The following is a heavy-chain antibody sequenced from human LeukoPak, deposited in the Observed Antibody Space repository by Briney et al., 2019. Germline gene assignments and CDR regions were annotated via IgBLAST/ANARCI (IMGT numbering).Heavy chain of an antibody. J-gene: IGHJ4*02. D-gene: IGHD6-19*01. Sequence: GGSLRLSCAASGFTFDDYGMSWVRQAPGKGLGWVSGINWNGGSTGYADSVKGRFTISRDNAKNSLYLQMNSLRAEDTAVYYCARDPEAGLGIAVADRTGNWGQGTLVTVSS. V-gene: IGHV3-20*04. CDR1: GFTFDDYG. CDR2: INWNGGST. CDR3: ARDPEAGLGIAVADRTGN.